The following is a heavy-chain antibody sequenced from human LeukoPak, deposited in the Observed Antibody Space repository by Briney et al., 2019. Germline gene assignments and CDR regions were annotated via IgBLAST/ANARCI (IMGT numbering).Heavy chain of an antibody. CDR3: AREVVSTPSYFDS. J-gene: IGHJ4*02. V-gene: IGHV3-53*01. CDR2: FYRGVST. Sequence: GGSLRLSCAASGFTVSSSYMYWVRQAPGKGLEWVSFFYRGVSTYYAESVRGRLTISRDNSKNTLYLLMNSLIPEDTAVYYCAREVVSTPSYFDSWGQGTLVTVSS. CDR1: GFTVSSSY. D-gene: IGHD2-15*01.